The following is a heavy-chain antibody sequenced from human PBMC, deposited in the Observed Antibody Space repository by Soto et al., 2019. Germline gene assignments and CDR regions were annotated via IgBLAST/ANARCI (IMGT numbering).Heavy chain of an antibody. V-gene: IGHV5-10-1*01. D-gene: IGHD6-13*01. CDR2: IDPSDSYT. CDR1: GYSFTSYW. CDR3: ACPGYSRSEWRFDD. J-gene: IGHJ4*02. Sequence: PGESLKISCKGSGYSFTSYWISWVRQMPGKGLEWMGRIDPSDSYTNYGPSFQGHVTISADKSISTAYLQWSSLKASDTAMYYCACPGYSRSEWRFDDCGQGTLVTVAS.